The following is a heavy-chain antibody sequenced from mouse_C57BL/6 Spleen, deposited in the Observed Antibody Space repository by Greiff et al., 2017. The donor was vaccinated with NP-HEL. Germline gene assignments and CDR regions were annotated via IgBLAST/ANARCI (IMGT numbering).Heavy chain of an antibody. CDR3: TRVVRRGAWFAY. J-gene: IGHJ3*01. V-gene: IGHV1-15*01. D-gene: IGHD2-14*01. Sequence: QVQLQQSGAELVRPGASVTLSCKASGYTFTDYDMHWVKQTPVHGLEWIGAIDPETGGTAYHQKFKGKAILTADKSSSTAYMELRSLTSEDSAVYYCTRVVRRGAWFAYWGQGTLVTVSA. CDR2: IDPETGGT. CDR1: GYTFTDYD.